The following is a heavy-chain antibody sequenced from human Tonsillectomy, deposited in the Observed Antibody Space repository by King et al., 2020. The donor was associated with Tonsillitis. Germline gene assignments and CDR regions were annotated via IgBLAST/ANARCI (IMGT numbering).Heavy chain of an antibody. CDR1: GGTFSDYA. J-gene: IGHJ6*03. CDR2: IIPIFRRT. V-gene: IGHV1-69*01. D-gene: IGHD2-8*01. Sequence: QLVQSGAEVKKPGSSVKVSCKASGGTFSDYAISWVRQAPGQGLEWMGGIIPIFRRTTYAQKLQGRVTLTADEATRTAYMELCRLTSEDTAVYYCARDRRDCTNGVCSYSYYYYMDVWRTGTTVTVSS. CDR3: ARDRRDCTNGVCSYSYYYYMDV.